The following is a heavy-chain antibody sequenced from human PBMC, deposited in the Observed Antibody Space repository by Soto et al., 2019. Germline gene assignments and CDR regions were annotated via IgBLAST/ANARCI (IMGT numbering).Heavy chain of an antibody. D-gene: IGHD2-2*01. CDR1: GGYISSRSYY. CDR3: ATGGDIVVVPAAMQKNDAFDI. Sequence: QLQLQESGPGLVKPSETLSLTCTVSGGYISSRSYYWGWIRQPPGKGLEWIGSIYYSVSTYYNPSLKGRVTISVDKSKNQFSLKRSSVTAADTAVYYCATGGDIVVVPAAMQKNDAFDILGQGTMVTVSS. V-gene: IGHV4-39*01. CDR2: IYYSVST. J-gene: IGHJ3*02.